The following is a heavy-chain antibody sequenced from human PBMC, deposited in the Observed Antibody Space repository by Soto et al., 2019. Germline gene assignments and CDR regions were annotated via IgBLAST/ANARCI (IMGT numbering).Heavy chain of an antibody. V-gene: IGHV4-31*03. Sequence: SETLSLTCTVSGGSISSGGYYWSWIRQHPGKGLEWIGYIYYSGSTYYNPSLKSRVTISVDTSKNQFSLKLSSVTAADTAVYYCARENYCGSGSYSDPYNWFDPWGQGTLVTVSS. J-gene: IGHJ5*02. D-gene: IGHD3-10*01. CDR3: ARENYCGSGSYSDPYNWFDP. CDR1: GGSISSGGYY. CDR2: IYYSGST.